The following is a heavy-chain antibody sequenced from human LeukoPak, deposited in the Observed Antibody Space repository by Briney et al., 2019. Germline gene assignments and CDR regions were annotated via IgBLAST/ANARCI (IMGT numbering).Heavy chain of an antibody. Sequence: GESLKISCKGSGYSFNSYWIGWVRPMPGKGLEWMGIIYPGDSDTRYSPSFQGQVTISADKSISTAYLQWSSLKASDTAMYYCARLTTRGGGRGVFDAFDIWGQGTMVTVSS. D-gene: IGHD3-10*01. V-gene: IGHV5-51*01. CDR1: GYSFNSYW. CDR2: IYPGDSDT. CDR3: ARLTTRGGGRGVFDAFDI. J-gene: IGHJ3*02.